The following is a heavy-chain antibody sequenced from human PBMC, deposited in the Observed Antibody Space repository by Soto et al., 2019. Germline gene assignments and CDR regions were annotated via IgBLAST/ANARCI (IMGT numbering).Heavy chain of an antibody. CDR3: AKGGDRGYSFAYDS. CDR1: GFTFDDYA. CDR2: ISYNSGTI. J-gene: IGHJ4*02. V-gene: IGHV3-9*01. Sequence: SLRLSCAASGFTFDDYAMSWARQAPGKGLEWVSGISYNSGTIGYADSVKGRFTISRDNAKNSLYLQMNSLRAEDTALYYCAKGGDRGYSFAYDSWGQGTLVTVSS. D-gene: IGHD3-16*01.